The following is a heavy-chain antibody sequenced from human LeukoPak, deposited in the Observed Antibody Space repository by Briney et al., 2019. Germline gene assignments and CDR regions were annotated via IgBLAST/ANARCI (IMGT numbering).Heavy chain of an antibody. CDR1: GFTFTSYW. CDR2: IKQDGSEK. Sequence: GGSLRLSCAASGFTFTSYWMTWVRQAPGKGLEWVANIKQDGSEKHSVDSVKGRFTISRDNAKNSLYLQMNGLRAEDTAMYYCARWSGSRHSVDYWGRGTLVTVSS. D-gene: IGHD1-26*01. CDR3: ARWSGSRHSVDY. V-gene: IGHV3-7*04. J-gene: IGHJ4*02.